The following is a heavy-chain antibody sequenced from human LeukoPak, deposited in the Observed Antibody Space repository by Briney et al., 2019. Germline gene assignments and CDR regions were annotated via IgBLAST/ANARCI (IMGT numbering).Heavy chain of an antibody. V-gene: IGHV4-61*02. Sequence: TSETLSLTCTVSRGSITSGNYYWSWIRQPAGKGLEWVGRIYNNGSTNYNPSLTSRVTISLDTSKNQFSLKLSSVTAADTAVYYCAREGYSSSYLDYWGQGTLVTVSS. CDR1: RGSITSGNYY. CDR3: AREGYSSSYLDY. CDR2: IYNNGST. D-gene: IGHD6-6*01. J-gene: IGHJ4*02.